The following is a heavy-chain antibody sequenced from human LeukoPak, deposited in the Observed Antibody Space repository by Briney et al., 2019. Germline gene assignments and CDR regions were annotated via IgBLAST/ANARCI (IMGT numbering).Heavy chain of an antibody. CDR3: AGVIGDGALGI. CDR1: GLTFSTYS. J-gene: IGHJ3*02. Sequence: PGGSLRLSCAASGLTFSTYSMHWVRQAPGKGLEYVSAISRYGDSTYYADSVKGRFTIYRDNSQNMLYLQMGSLRADDMAVYYRAGVIGDGALGIWGQGTMVTVSS. D-gene: IGHD2-21*02. CDR2: ISRYGDST. V-gene: IGHV3-64*02.